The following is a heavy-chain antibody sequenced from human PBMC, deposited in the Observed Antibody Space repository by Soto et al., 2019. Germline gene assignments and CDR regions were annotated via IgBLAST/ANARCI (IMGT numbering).Heavy chain of an antibody. Sequence: QVQLVQSGAEVKKPGASVKVSCKASGYTFTSYGISWVRQAPGQGLEWMGWISAYNGNTNYAQKLQGRVTMTTDTSTSTAYMELRSLRSDDTAVYYGARDQRYCSGGSCYFYYYYGLDVSGQGATVTVSS. CDR2: ISAYNGNT. V-gene: IGHV1-18*01. D-gene: IGHD2-15*01. CDR3: ARDQRYCSGGSCYFYYYYGLDV. J-gene: IGHJ6*02. CDR1: GYTFTSYG.